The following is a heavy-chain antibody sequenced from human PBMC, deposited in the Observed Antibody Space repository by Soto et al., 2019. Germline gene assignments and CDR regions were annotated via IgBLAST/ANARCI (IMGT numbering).Heavy chain of an antibody. CDR1: GGTFSRYA. CDR2: IIPVFGKA. J-gene: IGHJ4*02. Sequence: GASVKVSCKASGGTFSRYAISWVRHAPGQGLEWMGGIIPVFGKANYAEKFQGRVTITADESTSTGYMELRSLTSEDTAVYYCARDGTLYDSSAYYYVYWGQGTLVTVSS. D-gene: IGHD3-22*01. V-gene: IGHV1-69*13. CDR3: ARDGTLYDSSAYYYVY.